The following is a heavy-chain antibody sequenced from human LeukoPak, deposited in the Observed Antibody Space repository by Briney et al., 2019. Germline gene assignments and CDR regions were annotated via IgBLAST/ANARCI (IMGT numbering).Heavy chain of an antibody. J-gene: IGHJ5*02. Sequence: ASVKVSCKASGYTFTSYYMHWVRQAPGQGLEWMGIINPSGGSTSYAQKFQGRVTMTRDMSTSTVYMGLSSLRSEDTAVYYCARERLNWCQFDPWGQGTLVTVSS. CDR2: INPSGGST. CDR3: ARERLNWCQFDP. CDR1: GYTFTSYY. V-gene: IGHV1-46*01. D-gene: IGHD2-8*02.